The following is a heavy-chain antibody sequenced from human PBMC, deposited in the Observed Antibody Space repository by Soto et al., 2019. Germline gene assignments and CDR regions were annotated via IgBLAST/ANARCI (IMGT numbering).Heavy chain of an antibody. CDR1: GGSISSSSYY. D-gene: IGHD6-6*01. Sequence: PSETLSLTCTVSGGSISSSSYYWGWIRQPPGKGLEWIGSIYYSGSTYYNPSLKSRVTISVDTSKNQFSLKLSSVTAADTAVYYCARLTGLSSSWGEAYYYYGMDVWGQGTTVPV. J-gene: IGHJ6*02. CDR2: IYYSGST. V-gene: IGHV4-39*01. CDR3: ARLTGLSSSWGEAYYYYGMDV.